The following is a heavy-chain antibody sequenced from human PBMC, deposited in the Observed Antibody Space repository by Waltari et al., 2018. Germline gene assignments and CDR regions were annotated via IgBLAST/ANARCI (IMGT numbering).Heavy chain of an antibody. V-gene: IGHV3-7*03. Sequence: VQLVESGGGVVQPGRSLRLSCAASGFTFSSYAMHWVRQAPGKGLEWVANINQDGSVKYFVDSVKGRFTISRDNAKNSLYLQMNSLRAEDTAVYYCARIGYSSSCFDYWGQGTLVTVSS. CDR3: ARIGYSSSCFDY. D-gene: IGHD6-13*01. CDR2: INQDGSVK. J-gene: IGHJ4*02. CDR1: GFTFSSYA.